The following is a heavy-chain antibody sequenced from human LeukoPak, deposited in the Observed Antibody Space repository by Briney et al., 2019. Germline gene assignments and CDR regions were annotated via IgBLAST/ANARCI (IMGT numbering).Heavy chain of an antibody. D-gene: IGHD3-9*01. J-gene: IGHJ4*02. CDR3: AKSQKIYDILTGYPYYFDY. Sequence: GGSLRLSCAASGFTFSSYAMSWVRQAPGKGLEWVSAISGSGGSTYYVDSVKGRFTISRDNSKNTLYLQMNSLRAEDTAVYYCAKSQKIYDILTGYPYYFDYWGQGTLVTVSS. CDR1: GFTFSSYA. CDR2: ISGSGGST. V-gene: IGHV3-23*01.